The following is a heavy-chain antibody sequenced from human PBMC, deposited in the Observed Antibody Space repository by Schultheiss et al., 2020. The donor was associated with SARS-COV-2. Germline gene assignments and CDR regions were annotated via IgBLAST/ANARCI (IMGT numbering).Heavy chain of an antibody. J-gene: IGHJ4*02. D-gene: IGHD3-10*01. CDR3: AKDFLRGITMVRGAHEY. Sequence: GGSLRLSCAASGFTFSTYWMHWVRQAPGKGLVWVSAISGSGGSTYYADSVKGRFTISRDNSKNTLYLQMNSLRTEDTAVYYCAKDFLRGITMVRGAHEYWGQGTLVTVSS. CDR1: GFTFSTYW. V-gene: IGHV3-23*01. CDR2: ISGSGGST.